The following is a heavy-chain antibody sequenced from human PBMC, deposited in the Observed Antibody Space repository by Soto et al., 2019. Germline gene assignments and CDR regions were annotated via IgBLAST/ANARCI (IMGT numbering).Heavy chain of an antibody. CDR3: ARGAGTVTAGGVAFDS. J-gene: IGHJ5*01. CDR1: GGSFSGYY. D-gene: IGHD6-19*01. CDR2: INHSGST. Sequence: SETLSLTCAVYGGSFSGYYWSWIRQPPGKGLEWIGEINHSGSTNYNPSLKSRVTISVDTSKNQFSLKLSSVTAADTAVYFCARGAGTVTAGGVAFDSWGPGILVTVSS. V-gene: IGHV4-34*01.